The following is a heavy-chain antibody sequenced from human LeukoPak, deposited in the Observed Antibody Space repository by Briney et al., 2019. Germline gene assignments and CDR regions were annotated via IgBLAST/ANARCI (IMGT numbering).Heavy chain of an antibody. CDR3: ARLVGRILTFTPRYFDY. Sequence: GESLKISCKGSGYSFTSYWIGWVRQMPGKVLEWMGIIYPGDSNTRDSPSFQGQVTISADKSTSTAYLQWRSLKASDTAMYYCARLVGRILTFTPRYFDYWGQGTLVTVS. V-gene: IGHV5-51*01. CDR2: IYPGDSNT. J-gene: IGHJ4*02. CDR1: GYSFTSYW. D-gene: IGHD2-2*01.